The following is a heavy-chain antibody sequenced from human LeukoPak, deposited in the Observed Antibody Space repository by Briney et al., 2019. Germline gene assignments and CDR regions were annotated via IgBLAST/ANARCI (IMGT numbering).Heavy chain of an antibody. V-gene: IGHV3-30*03. CDR1: GFTFINYG. CDR3: VRSSGWYVGPHYYFDY. D-gene: IGHD6-19*01. J-gene: IGHJ4*02. Sequence: PGGSLRLSCVASGFTFINYGMHWVRQAPGKGLEWVAVISYDGSNKYYADSVKGRFTISRDNSKNTLYLQMNSLRAEDTAVYYTVRSSGWYVGPHYYFDYWGQGTLVTVSS. CDR2: ISYDGSNK.